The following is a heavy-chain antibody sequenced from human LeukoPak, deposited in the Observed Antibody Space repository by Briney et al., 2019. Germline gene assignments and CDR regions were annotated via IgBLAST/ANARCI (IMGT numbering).Heavy chain of an antibody. V-gene: IGHV4-34*01. CDR3: ARGLYGGASY. J-gene: IGHJ4*02. Sequence: SETLSLTCPVYGGSFSGYYWSWIRQPPGKGLEWIGAIHHSGSTNYNPTLKSRVTISVDTSKNQFSLKLSSVTAADTAVYYCARGLYGGASYWGQGALVTVSS. D-gene: IGHD3-16*01. CDR2: IHHSGST. CDR1: GGSFSGYY.